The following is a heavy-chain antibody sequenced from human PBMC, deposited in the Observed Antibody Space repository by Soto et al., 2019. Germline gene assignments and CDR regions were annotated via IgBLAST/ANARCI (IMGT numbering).Heavy chain of an antibody. CDR2: INAGSGVA. CDR3: ARNADCYGVVPNGFAP. V-gene: IGHV1-3*01. CDR1: GFTFARYA. Sequence: GASVKVSCKTSGFTFARYAIHWGRPAPGQRIEWMGWINAGSGVAKYSQNFQGRVTITRDTSASTAYMELSRLRSEDTAVYYCARNADCYGVVPNGFAPRGQGTLVTVSA. J-gene: IGHJ5*01. D-gene: IGHD3-3*01.